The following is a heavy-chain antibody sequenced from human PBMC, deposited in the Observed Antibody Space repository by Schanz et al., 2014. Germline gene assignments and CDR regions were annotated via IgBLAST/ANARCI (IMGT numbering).Heavy chain of an antibody. J-gene: IGHJ4*02. CDR2: INPIGGST. Sequence: QVQLAQSGAEVKKPGSSMTVSCKASGYTFTNFFLHWVRQAPGQGLEWMGIINPIGGSTTYAQKFRGAVTLTTDTSTDTAYLELTSLRSEDTAVYYCARGSPENMIRGELDYWGQGTLXTVSS. CDR3: ARGSPENMIRGELDY. D-gene: IGHD3-10*01. V-gene: IGHV1-46*03. CDR1: GYTFTNFF.